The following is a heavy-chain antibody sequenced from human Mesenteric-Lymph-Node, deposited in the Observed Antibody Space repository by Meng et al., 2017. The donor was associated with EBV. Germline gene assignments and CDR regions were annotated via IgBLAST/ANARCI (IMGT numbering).Heavy chain of an antibody. V-gene: IGHV2-5*02. CDR1: GFSLSTSGVG. J-gene: IGHJ5*02. CDR3: AHRTSNCFDP. Sequence: QLTLKESCPTLVKPTQTLTLTCTFSGFSLSTSGVGVGWIRQPPGKALEWLALIYWDDDKRYSPSLKTRLTITKDTSENQVVLTMTNMDPVDAATYYCAHRTSNCFDPWGQGTLVTVSS. CDR2: IYWDDDK.